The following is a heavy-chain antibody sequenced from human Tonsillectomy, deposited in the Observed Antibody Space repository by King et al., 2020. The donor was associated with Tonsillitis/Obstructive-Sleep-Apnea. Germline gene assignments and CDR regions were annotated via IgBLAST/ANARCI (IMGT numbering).Heavy chain of an antibody. J-gene: IGHJ5*02. Sequence: QLVQSGAEVKKPGESLKISCRGSRYIFLNYWIAWVRQMPGKGLEWMGIIYPGDSDTRYSPSFQGQVTISADKSISTAYLQWSSLEASDTAIYYCARGKREAYNPSLDHWGQGTLVTVSS. CDR1: RYIFLNYW. CDR3: ARGKREAYNPSLDH. D-gene: IGHD5-24*01. V-gene: IGHV5-51*01. CDR2: IYPGDSDT.